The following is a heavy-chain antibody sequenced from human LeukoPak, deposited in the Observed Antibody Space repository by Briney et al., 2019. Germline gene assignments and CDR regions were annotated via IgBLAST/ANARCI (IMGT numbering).Heavy chain of an antibody. J-gene: IGHJ4*02. V-gene: IGHV3-23*01. CDR2: ISGSGGST. Sequence: PGGSLRLSCAAPGFTFSSYAMSWVRQAPGKGLEWVSAISGSGGSTYYADSVKGRFTISRDNSKNTLYLQMNSLGAEDTAVYYCARGGSPWIQLWTFDYWGQGTLVTVSS. CDR3: ARGGSPWIQLWTFDY. D-gene: IGHD5-18*01. CDR1: GFTFSSYA.